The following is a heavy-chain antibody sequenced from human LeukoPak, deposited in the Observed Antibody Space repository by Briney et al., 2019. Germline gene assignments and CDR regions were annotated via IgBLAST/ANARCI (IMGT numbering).Heavy chain of an antibody. Sequence: ASVKVSCKAFGYTFTDYYIQWVRQAPGQGLEWMGWIHPNRGDANYGQEFQGRVTMTRDTSIATAYLELSSLTSDDTAVYYCARETSEAFETWGQGTLVTVSS. CDR3: ARETSEAFET. D-gene: IGHD2-2*01. J-gene: IGHJ5*02. CDR1: GYTFTDYY. CDR2: IHPNRGDA. V-gene: IGHV1-2*02.